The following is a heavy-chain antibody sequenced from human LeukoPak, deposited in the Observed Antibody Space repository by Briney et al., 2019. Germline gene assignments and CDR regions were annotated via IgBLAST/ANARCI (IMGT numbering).Heavy chain of an antibody. J-gene: IGHJ6*03. Sequence: ASVKVSCKASGYTFTSYYMHWVRQAPGQGLEWMGIINPSGGSTSYAQKFQGRVTMTRDMSTSTVYMELSSLRSEDTAVYYCARDFYYGSGTSYYYYMDVWGKGTTVTVSS. CDR1: GYTFTSYY. CDR3: ARDFYYGSGTSYYYYMDV. D-gene: IGHD3-10*01. V-gene: IGHV1-46*01. CDR2: INPSGGST.